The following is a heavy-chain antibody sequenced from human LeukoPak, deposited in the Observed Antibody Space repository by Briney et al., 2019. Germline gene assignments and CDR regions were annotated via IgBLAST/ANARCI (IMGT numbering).Heavy chain of an antibody. V-gene: IGHV3-21*01. CDR3: ASRGYSGYDPLPHFDY. D-gene: IGHD5-12*01. J-gene: IGHJ4*02. CDR1: GLTFSSFS. Sequence: GGSRRLSGAASGLTFSSFSMNWFRKAPGKGLEWASSISSSSSYIYYADSVKGRFTISRDNAKNSLYLQMNSLRAEDTAVYYCASRGYSGYDPLPHFDYWGQGTLVTVSS. CDR2: ISSSSSYI.